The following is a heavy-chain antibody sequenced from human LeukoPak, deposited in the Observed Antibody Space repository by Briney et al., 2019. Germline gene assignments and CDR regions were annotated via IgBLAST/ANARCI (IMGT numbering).Heavy chain of an antibody. Sequence: PGGSLRLSCAASGFTFSSYSMNWVRQAPGKGLEWVSSISSSSSYIYYADSVKGQFTISRDNAKNSLYLQMNSLRAEDTAVYYCARDWAGYSSSWWKAFDYWGQGTLVTVSS. CDR2: ISSSSSYI. D-gene: IGHD6-13*01. CDR3: ARDWAGYSSSWWKAFDY. J-gene: IGHJ4*02. CDR1: GFTFSSYS. V-gene: IGHV3-21*01.